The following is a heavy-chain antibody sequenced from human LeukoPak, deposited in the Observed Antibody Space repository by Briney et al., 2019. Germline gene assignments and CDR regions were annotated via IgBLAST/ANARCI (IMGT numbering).Heavy chain of an antibody. CDR3: AKWGDYDVLTGYYDSDY. CDR2: VSGRDTST. V-gene: IGHV3-23*01. Sequence: PGGSLRLSCAASGFTFSNYAMSWVRQAPGKGLEWVSAVSGRDTSTYYADSVKGRFTTSRDNSKNTLYLQMNSLRAEDTAIYYCAKWGDYDVLTGYYDSDYWGQGTLVTVSS. D-gene: IGHD3-9*01. CDR1: GFTFSNYA. J-gene: IGHJ4*02.